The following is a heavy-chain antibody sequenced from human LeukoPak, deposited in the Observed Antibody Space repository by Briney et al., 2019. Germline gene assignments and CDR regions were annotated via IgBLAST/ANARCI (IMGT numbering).Heavy chain of an antibody. J-gene: IGHJ6*02. CDR1: GGTFSSYA. CDR3: ARVGYTRGPLPYGMDV. Sequence: ASVKVSCKASGGTFSSYAISWVRQAPGQGLEWMGGVVPASEISTYAQKFLGRVTITADYSASTVYMELSGLRSDDTATYYCARVGYTRGPLPYGMDVWGQGTTVTV. V-gene: IGHV1-69*10. CDR2: VVPASEIS. D-gene: IGHD3-16*02.